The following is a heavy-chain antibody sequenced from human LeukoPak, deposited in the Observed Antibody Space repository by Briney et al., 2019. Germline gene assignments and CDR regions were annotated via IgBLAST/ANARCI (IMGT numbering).Heavy chain of an antibody. D-gene: IGHD3-10*01. CDR2: IHWDADKI. Sequence: GGSLRLSCAASGITGADCAMHWVPHAPAKGLEGVSGIHWDADKIAYADSVKGRFAISRDNAKNTLYLQMTNLRPEDTASYYCAAHYYGTGTSQSDFWGQGTLVAVS. V-gene: IGHV3-9*01. CDR1: GITGADCA. J-gene: IGHJ4*02. CDR3: AAHYYGTGTSQSDF.